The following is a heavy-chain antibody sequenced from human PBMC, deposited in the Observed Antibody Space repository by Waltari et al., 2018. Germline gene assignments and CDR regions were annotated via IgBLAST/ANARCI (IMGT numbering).Heavy chain of an antibody. V-gene: IGHV1-18*01. J-gene: IGHJ4*02. D-gene: IGHD4-17*01. CDR1: GYTFTSYG. CDR2: ISAYNGNT. CDR3: ARDHQSAYGDYVVRWDY. Sequence: QVQLVQSGAEVKKPGAAVKVSCKASGYTFTSYGISWVRPAPGQGPEWMGWISAYNGNTNYAQKLQGRVTMTTDTSTSTAYMELRSLRSDDTAVYYCARDHQSAYGDYVVRWDYWGQGTLVTVSS.